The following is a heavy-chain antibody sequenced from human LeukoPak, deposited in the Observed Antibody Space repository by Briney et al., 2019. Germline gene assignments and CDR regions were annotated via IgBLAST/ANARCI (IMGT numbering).Heavy chain of an antibody. CDR1: GYTLTSYG. CDR3: ARVPFGGSSSWYDGWFDP. Sequence: ASVKVSCKASGYTLTSYGINWVRRAPGQGLEWMGWISANNGNTNYAQKFQGRVTMTRDTSISTAYMELRSLRSDDTAVYYCARVPFGGSSSWYDGWFDPWGQGTLVTVSS. J-gene: IGHJ5*02. D-gene: IGHD6-13*01. CDR2: ISANNGNT. V-gene: IGHV1-18*04.